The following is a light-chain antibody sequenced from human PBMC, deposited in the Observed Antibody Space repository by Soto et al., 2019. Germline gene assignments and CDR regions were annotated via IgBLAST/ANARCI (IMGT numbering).Light chain of an antibody. J-gene: IGKJ1*01. V-gene: IGKV2-30*01. CDR3: QHYGSSWT. CDR1: QGLVYSDGNTY. CDR2: KVS. Sequence: VLTQSPLSLPVTPGEPASISCRSSQGLVYSDGNTYLNWFHQRPGQSPRRLIYKVSNRATGIPDRFSGSGSGTDFTLTISRLEPEDFAVYYCQHYGSSWTFGQGTKVDIK.